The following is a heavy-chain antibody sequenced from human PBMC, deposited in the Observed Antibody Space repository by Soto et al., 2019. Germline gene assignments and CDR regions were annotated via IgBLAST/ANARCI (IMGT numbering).Heavy chain of an antibody. CDR3: ARRYCSGGSCYSYFDS. CDR2: IKQDGSEK. V-gene: IGHV3-7*01. D-gene: IGHD2-15*01. Sequence: PGGSLRLSCGDAEFAYPDYWMSWVRQAPGKGLEWVANIKQDGSEKYYVDSVKGRFTISRDNTKNSLYLQMNSLRPEDTAVFYCARRYCSGGSCYSYFDSWGQGTLVTVSS. CDR1: EFAYPDYW. J-gene: IGHJ4*02.